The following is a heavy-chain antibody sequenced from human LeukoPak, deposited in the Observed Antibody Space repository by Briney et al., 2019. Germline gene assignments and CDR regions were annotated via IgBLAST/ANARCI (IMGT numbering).Heavy chain of an antibody. CDR2: ISASGGST. CDR1: GLTFSSYA. CDR3: AKCFRTTVTTVDY. Sequence: GGSVRLSCAASGLTFSSYAMSWVRQAPGKGLDWVSAISASGGSTYYADSVKGRFTISRDNSKNTLFMQMNSLRAEDTAIYYCAKCFRTTVTTVDYWGQGTLVTVSS. J-gene: IGHJ4*02. D-gene: IGHD4-17*01. V-gene: IGHV3-23*01.